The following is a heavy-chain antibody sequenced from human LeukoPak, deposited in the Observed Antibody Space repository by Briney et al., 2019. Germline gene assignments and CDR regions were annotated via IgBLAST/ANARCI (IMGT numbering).Heavy chain of an antibody. CDR3: ARGALGFDY. V-gene: IGHV3-13*04. CDR2: IGTAGDT. J-gene: IGHJ4*02. Sequence: GGSLRLSCAASGXTFSSYDIQWVRQATGKGLEWVFSIGTAGDTYYAGSVKGRFTLSRENAETSSYLQMNNLGAGDTAVYYCARGALGFDYWGQGTLVTVSS. CDR1: GXTFSSYD.